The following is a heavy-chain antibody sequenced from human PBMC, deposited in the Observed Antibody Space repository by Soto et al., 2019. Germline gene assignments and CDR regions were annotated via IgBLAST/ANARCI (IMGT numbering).Heavy chain of an antibody. CDR2: ITGSAGST. D-gene: IGHD2-2*01. CDR1: GFTFNNYA. V-gene: IGHV3-23*01. Sequence: GGSLRLSCAASGFTFNNYAMSWVRHAPGKGLEWVSVITGSAGSTFYADSVKGRFTISRDNSKNTLFLQMNSLRAEDTAVYYCAKRRFVEGPAAIEYWGQGTLVTVSS. J-gene: IGHJ4*02. CDR3: AKRRFVEGPAAIEY.